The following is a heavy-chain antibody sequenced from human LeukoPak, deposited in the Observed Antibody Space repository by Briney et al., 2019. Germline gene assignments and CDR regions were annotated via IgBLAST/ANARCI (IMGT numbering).Heavy chain of an antibody. D-gene: IGHD5-12*01. CDR3: ARRSGYSGYDFVPVDY. V-gene: IGHV3-7*01. CDR1: GFTFSSYW. CDR2: IKQDGSEK. J-gene: IGHJ4*02. Sequence: GGSLRLSCAASGFTFSSYWMSWVRQAPGKGLEWVANIKQDGSEKYYVDSVKGRFTISRDNAKNSLYLQMNSLRAEDTAVYYCARRSGYSGYDFVPVDYWGQGTLVTVSS.